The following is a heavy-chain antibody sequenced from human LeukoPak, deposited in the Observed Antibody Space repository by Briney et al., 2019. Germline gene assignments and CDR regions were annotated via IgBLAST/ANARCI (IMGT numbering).Heavy chain of an antibody. Sequence: GRSLRLSCAASGSTFSGHLLHWARQAPGKGLEWVAGTAYEGGEKYYADSVSGRFTISRDNSDNTVYLQMNGLRLEDTAVYFCAREGDRHLTFDYWGRGTLVTVSS. CDR1: GSTFSGHL. J-gene: IGHJ4*02. CDR3: AREGDRHLTFDY. V-gene: IGHV3-30*01. CDR2: TAYEGGEK. D-gene: IGHD3-16*01.